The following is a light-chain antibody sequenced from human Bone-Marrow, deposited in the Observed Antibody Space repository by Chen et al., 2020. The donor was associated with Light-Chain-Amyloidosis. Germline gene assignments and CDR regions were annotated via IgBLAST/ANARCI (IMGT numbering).Light chain of an antibody. Sequence: GQSITISCTGSSANIGAGYDVHWYQQLPGTAPKLLIYGNSNRPSGVPDRYSGSKSGTAASLAITGLQAEDEADYYCQSYDSSLLGVFGTGTKVTVL. CDR1: SANIGAGYD. CDR2: GNS. V-gene: IGLV1-40*01. CDR3: QSYDSSLLGV. J-gene: IGLJ1*01.